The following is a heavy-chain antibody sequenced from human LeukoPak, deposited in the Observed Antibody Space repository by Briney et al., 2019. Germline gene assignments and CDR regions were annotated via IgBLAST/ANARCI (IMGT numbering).Heavy chain of an antibody. CDR1: GFTFSSYG. V-gene: IGHV3-23*01. J-gene: IGHJ3*02. D-gene: IGHD3-22*01. CDR3: AKAITMIVVAQNDAFDI. CDR2: ISGSGGST. Sequence: GGTLRLSCAASGFTFSSYGMNWVRQAPGKGLEWVSAISGSGGSTYYADSVKGRFTISRDNSKNTLYLQMNSLRAEDTAVYYCAKAITMIVVAQNDAFDIWGQGTMVTVSS.